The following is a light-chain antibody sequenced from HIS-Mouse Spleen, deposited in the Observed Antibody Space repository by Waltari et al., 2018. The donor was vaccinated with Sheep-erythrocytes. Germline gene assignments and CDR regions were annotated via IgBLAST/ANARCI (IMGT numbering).Light chain of an antibody. CDR3: AAWDDSLSGNWV. Sequence: QSVLTQPPSASGTPGQRVTISCSGSSSNIGSNYLYWYQQLPGTAPKLHTYRNNQRPSGVPDRFSGSKSGTSASLAISGLRSEDEADYYCAAWDDSLSGNWVFGGGTKLTVL. CDR2: RNN. CDR1: SSNIGSNY. J-gene: IGLJ3*02. V-gene: IGLV1-47*01.